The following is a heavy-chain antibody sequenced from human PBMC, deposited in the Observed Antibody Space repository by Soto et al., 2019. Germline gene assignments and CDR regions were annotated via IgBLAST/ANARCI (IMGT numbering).Heavy chain of an antibody. Sequence: AASVKVSCKASGFTFTGHYIHWVRQAPGQGLEWMGWINPNSGGTSYAQKFQGRVTMTRDTSITTAYMELSRLSSDDTAVYYCAESGSSFRPSLGYFDYWGQGTLVTVSS. V-gene: IGHV1-2*02. CDR3: AESGSSFRPSLGYFDY. J-gene: IGHJ4*02. CDR2: INPNSGGT. CDR1: GFTFTGHY. D-gene: IGHD1-26*01.